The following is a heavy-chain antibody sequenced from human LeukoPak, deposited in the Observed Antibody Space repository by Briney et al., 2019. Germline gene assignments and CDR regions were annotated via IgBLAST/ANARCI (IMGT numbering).Heavy chain of an antibody. CDR3: ARGSHYYDSSGYRLPYLDY. D-gene: IGHD3-22*01. CDR2: IYYSGST. Sequence: KASETLSLTCTVSGGSISSYYWSWIRQPPGKGLEWIGYIYYSGSTNYNPSLKSRVTISVDTSKNQFSLKLSSVTAADAAVYYCARGSHYYDSSGYRLPYLDYWGQGTLVTVSS. J-gene: IGHJ4*02. V-gene: IGHV4-59*01. CDR1: GGSISSYY.